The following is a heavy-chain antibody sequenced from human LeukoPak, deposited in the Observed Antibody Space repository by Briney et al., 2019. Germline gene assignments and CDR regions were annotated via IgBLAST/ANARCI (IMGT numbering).Heavy chain of an antibody. CDR1: GGSFSGYY. Sequence: SETLSLTCAVYGGSFSGYYWSWIRQPQGKGLEWIGEINHSGSTNYNPSLKSRVTISVDTSKNQFSLKLSSVTAADTAVYYCARGEYCSSTSCYPNWFDPWGQGTLVTVSS. CDR2: INHSGST. CDR3: ARGEYCSSTSCYPNWFDP. J-gene: IGHJ5*02. D-gene: IGHD2-2*01. V-gene: IGHV4-34*01.